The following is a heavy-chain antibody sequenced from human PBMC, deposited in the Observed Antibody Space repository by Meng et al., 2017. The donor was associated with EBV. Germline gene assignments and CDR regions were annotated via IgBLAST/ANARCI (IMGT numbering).Heavy chain of an antibody. J-gene: IGHJ4*02. CDR3: ARSSPVRFGELSN. CDR2: IYYSGST. V-gene: IGHV4-39*07. Sequence: QLQLQESGPXLVKPXXXLSLTCTVSGGSISSSSYYWGWIRQPPGKGLEWIGSIYYSGSTYYNPSLKSRVTISVDTSKNQFSLKLSSVTAADTAVYYCARSSPVRFGELSNWGQGTLVPVSS. D-gene: IGHD3-10*01. CDR1: GGSISSSSYY.